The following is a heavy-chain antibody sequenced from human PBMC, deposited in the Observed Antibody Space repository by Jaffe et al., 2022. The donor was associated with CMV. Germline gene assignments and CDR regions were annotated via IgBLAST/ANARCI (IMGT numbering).Heavy chain of an antibody. CDR1: GYSFTSYW. CDR2: IYPGDSDT. D-gene: IGHD3-22*01. Sequence: EVQLVQSGAEVKKPGESLKISCKGSGYSFTSYWIGWVRQMPGKGLEWMGIIYPGDSDTRYSPSFQGQVTISADKSISTAYLQWSSLKASDTAMYYCARRLGAYDSSPQTFDYWGQGTLVTVSS. CDR3: ARRLGAYDSSPQTFDY. J-gene: IGHJ4*02. V-gene: IGHV5-51*01.